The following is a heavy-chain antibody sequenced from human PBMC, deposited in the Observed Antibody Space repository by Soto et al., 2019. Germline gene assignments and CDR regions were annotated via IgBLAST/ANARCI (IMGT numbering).Heavy chain of an antibody. Sequence: SETLSLTCTVSGASISGHYWNWIRQPAGKGLEWIGRIYTSGSTNYNPSLKSRVTMSVDTSKNQFSLKLSSVTAADTAVYYCARTSYSSSSHFDYWAQGTLVTGSS. CDR1: GASISGHY. D-gene: IGHD6-6*01. CDR2: IYTSGST. CDR3: ARTSYSSSSHFDY. J-gene: IGHJ4*02. V-gene: IGHV4-4*07.